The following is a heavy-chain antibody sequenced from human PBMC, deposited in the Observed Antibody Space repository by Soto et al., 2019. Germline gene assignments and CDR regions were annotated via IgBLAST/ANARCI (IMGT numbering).Heavy chain of an antibody. CDR2: IYYSGST. Sequence: QVQLQESGPGLVKPSQTLSLTCTVSGGSISSGGYYWSWIRQHPGKGLEWLGYIYYSGSTYYNPSHESRVTISVDTSKTQVSLKLSSVTAAGTAVYYCAREGIRIAARVVFGCDPWGQGAVVTVSS. J-gene: IGHJ5*02. CDR3: AREGIRIAARVVFGCDP. CDR1: GGSISSGGYY. D-gene: IGHD6-6*01. V-gene: IGHV4-31*03.